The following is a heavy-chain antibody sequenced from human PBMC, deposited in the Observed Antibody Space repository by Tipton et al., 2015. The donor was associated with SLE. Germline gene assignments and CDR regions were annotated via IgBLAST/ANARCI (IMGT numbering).Heavy chain of an antibody. Sequence: QLVQSGAEVKKPGASVKVSCKASGYTFTSYGISWVRQAPGQGLGWMGWISAYNGNTNYAQKLQGRVTMTEDTSTDTAYMELSRLRSEDTAVYYCATDPRGLIVVATAVHYGMDVWGQVTTVTVSS. CDR2: ISAYNGNT. CDR3: ATDPRGLIVVATAVHYGMDV. V-gene: IGHV1-18*01. J-gene: IGHJ6*02. CDR1: GYTFTSYG. D-gene: IGHD1-26*01.